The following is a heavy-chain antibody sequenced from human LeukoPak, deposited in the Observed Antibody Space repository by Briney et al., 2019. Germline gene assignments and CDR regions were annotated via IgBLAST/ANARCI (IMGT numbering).Heavy chain of an antibody. J-gene: IGHJ4*02. Sequence: SETLSLTCAVYGGSFSGYYWSWIRQPPGKGLEWIGEINHSGSTNYNPSLKSRVTISVDTSKNQFSLKLSSVTAADTAVYYCARVSGYSYGYRDYWGQGTLVTVSS. CDR1: GGSFSGYY. CDR3: ARVSGYSYGYRDY. D-gene: IGHD5-18*01. CDR2: INHSGST. V-gene: IGHV4-34*01.